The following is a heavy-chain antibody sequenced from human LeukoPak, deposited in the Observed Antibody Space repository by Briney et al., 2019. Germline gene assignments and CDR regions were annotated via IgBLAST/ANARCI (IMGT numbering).Heavy chain of an antibody. V-gene: IGHV1-2*02. CDR3: ARERNSGDYGNAFDV. CDR1: GYTFTDYY. Sequence: ASVKVSCKTSGYTFTDYYIHWLRQAPGQGLEWMGWINPKRGVTTYSQKFQGRVTMTRDTSITTAYMELSRLRSDDTSVYYCARERNSGDYGNAFDVWGQGTKVTAS. CDR2: INPKRGVT. J-gene: IGHJ3*01. D-gene: IGHD4-17*01.